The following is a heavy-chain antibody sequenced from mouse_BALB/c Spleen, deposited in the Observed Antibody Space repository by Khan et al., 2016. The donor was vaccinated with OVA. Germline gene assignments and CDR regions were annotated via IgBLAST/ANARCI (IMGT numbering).Heavy chain of an antibody. V-gene: IGHV5-9-3*01. CDR2: ISSDGDYT. CDR1: GFTFSTYA. J-gene: IGHJ3*02. Sequence: EVQLVESGGGLVKPGGSLKLSCEVSGFTFSTYAMSWVRQTPEKRLAWVASISSDGDYTFYLDSVKGRFTISRDNAKNTLYLEMSSLRSDDTAMFYCARSPYGNFGYWGQGTLVTVSA. D-gene: IGHD2-1*01. CDR3: ARSPYGNFGY.